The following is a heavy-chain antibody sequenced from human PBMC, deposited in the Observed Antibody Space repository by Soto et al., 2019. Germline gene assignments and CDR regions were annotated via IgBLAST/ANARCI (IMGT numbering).Heavy chain of an antibody. CDR2: IWYDGSNK. CDR3: ARDRYYGSGSYYTPQGYYGMDV. J-gene: IGHJ6*02. D-gene: IGHD3-10*01. CDR1: GFTFSSYG. V-gene: IGHV3-33*01. Sequence: QVQLVESGGGVVQPGRSLRLSCAASGFTFSSYGMHWVRQAPGKGLEWVAVIWYDGSNKYYADSVKGRFTISRDNSKNTLYLQMKSLRAEETAVYYCARDRYYGSGSYYTPQGYYGMDVWGQGTTVTVSS.